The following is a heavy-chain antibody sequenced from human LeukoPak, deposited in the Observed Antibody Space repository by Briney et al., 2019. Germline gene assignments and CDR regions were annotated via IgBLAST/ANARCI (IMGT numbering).Heavy chain of an antibody. D-gene: IGHD5-18*01. Sequence: GGSLRLSCAASGFTFSNYDMSWVRQAPGKGPEWVSAISGGGGTTYYADSVKGRFTISRDNSKNTLYLQMNSLRADDTAVYYCAREEGYIYGLLDYWGQGTLVTVSS. V-gene: IGHV3-23*01. CDR3: AREEGYIYGLLDY. CDR1: GFTFSNYD. CDR2: ISGGGGTT. J-gene: IGHJ4*02.